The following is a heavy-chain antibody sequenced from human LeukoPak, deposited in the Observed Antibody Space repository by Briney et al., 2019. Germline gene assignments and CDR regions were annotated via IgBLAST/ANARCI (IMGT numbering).Heavy chain of an antibody. J-gene: IGHJ6*04. CDR3: AELGITMIGGV. CDR2: ISSSGSTI. D-gene: IGHD3-10*02. Sequence: GGSLRLSCAASGFTFDDYGMSWVRQPPGKGLEWVSYISSSGSTIYYADSVKGRFTISRDNAKNSLYLQMNSLRAEDTAVYYCAELGITMIGGVWGKGTTVTISS. CDR1: GFTFDDYG. V-gene: IGHV3-48*03.